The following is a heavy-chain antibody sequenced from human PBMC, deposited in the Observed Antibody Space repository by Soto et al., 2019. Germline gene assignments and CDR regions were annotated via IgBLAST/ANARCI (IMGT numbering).Heavy chain of an antibody. CDR3: AHKRDGSRVFKF. CDR2: IYWDDDQ. CDR1: GFSFSVNGVA. J-gene: IGHJ4*02. D-gene: IGHD3-10*02. V-gene: IGHV2-5*02. Sequence: QITLKESGPTLVKPTQTLTLTCTFSGFSFSVNGVAVGWIRQPPGQALEWLALIYWDDDQRYNPSLKDRLTITKDTSTNQVVLTMTNIDPVDTATYYCAHKRDGSRVFKFWGQGTLVTVSS.